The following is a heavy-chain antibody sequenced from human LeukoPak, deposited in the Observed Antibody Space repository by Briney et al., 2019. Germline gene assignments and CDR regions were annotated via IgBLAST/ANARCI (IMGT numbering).Heavy chain of an antibody. D-gene: IGHD6-13*01. CDR3: ARTARGAAARVSTPFDY. CDR2: INPSGGST. Sequence: ASVKVSCKASGYTLTSYYMHWVRQAPGQGLEWMGIINPSGGSTSYAQKFQGRVTMTRDTSTSSVYMELSSLRSEDTAVYYCARTARGAAARVSTPFDYWGQGTLVTVSS. V-gene: IGHV1-46*01. J-gene: IGHJ4*02. CDR1: GYTLTSYY.